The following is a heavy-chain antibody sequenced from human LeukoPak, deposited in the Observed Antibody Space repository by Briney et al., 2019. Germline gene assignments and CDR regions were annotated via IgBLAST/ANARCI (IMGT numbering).Heavy chain of an antibody. CDR1: GFTFSSYA. D-gene: IGHD2-2*01. CDR2: ISYDGSNK. V-gene: IGHV3-30*04. Sequence: GGSLRLSCAASGFTFSSYAMHWVRQAPGKGLEWVAVISYDGSNKYYADSVKGRFTISRDNSKNTLYLQMNSLRAEDTAVYYCASGTYQLLLSWFDPWGQGTLATVSS. CDR3: ASGTYQLLLSWFDP. J-gene: IGHJ5*02.